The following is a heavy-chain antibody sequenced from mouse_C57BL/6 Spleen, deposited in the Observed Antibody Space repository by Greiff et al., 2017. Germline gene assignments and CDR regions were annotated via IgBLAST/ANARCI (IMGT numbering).Heavy chain of an antibody. CDR3: ARGGRITTVGATCDN. CDR1: GYTFTSYW. D-gene: IGHD1-1*01. V-gene: IGHV1-52*01. J-gene: IGHJ2*01. Sequence: VQLQQSGAELVRPGSSVKLSCKASGYTFTSYWMHWVKQRPIQGLEWIGNIDPSDSETHYNQKFKDKATLTVDKSSSTAYMQLSSLTSEDSAVYYCARGGRITTVGATCDNGGQGTTLTVSS. CDR2: IDPSDSET.